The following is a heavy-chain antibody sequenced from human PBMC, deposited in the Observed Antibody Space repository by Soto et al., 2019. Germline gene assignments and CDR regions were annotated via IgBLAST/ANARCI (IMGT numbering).Heavy chain of an antibody. V-gene: IGHV3-30*18. CDR2: ISDEGNNK. Sequence: GGSLRLSCAASGFSFSNYGMHWVRQAPGKGLEWVAVISDEGNNKYYADSVKGRFTISRDNSKNTLYLQMNSLRAEDTAVYYCAKVHSAGDRNYGTPGVYWGQGALVTVSS. J-gene: IGHJ4*02. D-gene: IGHD4-4*01. CDR3: AKVHSAGDRNYGTPGVY. CDR1: GFSFSNYG.